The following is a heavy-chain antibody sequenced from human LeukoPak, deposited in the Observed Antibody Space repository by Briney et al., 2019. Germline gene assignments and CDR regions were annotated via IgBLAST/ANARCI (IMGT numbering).Heavy chain of an antibody. Sequence: SETLSLTCAVYGGSFSGYYWSWIRQPPGKGLEWIGEINHSGSTNYNPSLKSRVTISVDTSKNQFSLKLSSVTAADTAVYYCARARVGITGTYYFDYWGQGTLVTVSS. J-gene: IGHJ4*02. CDR2: INHSGST. D-gene: IGHD1-7*01. V-gene: IGHV4-34*01. CDR3: ARARVGITGTYYFDY. CDR1: GGSFSGYY.